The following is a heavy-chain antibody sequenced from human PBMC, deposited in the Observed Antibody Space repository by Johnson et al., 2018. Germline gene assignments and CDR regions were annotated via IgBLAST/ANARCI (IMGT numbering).Heavy chain of an antibody. CDR1: GFSFNNYG. J-gene: IGHJ6*03. V-gene: IGHV3-30*03. Sequence: VQLVETGGGVVQPGRSLRLSCAASGFSFNNYGMHWVRQAPGKGLEWVAVLSYDDNNKYYVDSVKGRFAISRDTSKNPLYLQMNSLRVEDTAVYYCARDRAGATPREDYYYYMNVWGKGTTVTVSS. CDR3: ARDRAGATPREDYYYYMNV. D-gene: IGHD1-26*01. CDR2: LSYDDNNK.